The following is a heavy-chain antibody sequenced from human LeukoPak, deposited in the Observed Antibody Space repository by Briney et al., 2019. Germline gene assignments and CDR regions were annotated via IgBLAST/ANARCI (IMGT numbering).Heavy chain of an antibody. Sequence: ASVKVSCKASGYTFTGYYMHWVRQAPGQGLEWMGWINPNSGGTNYAQKFQGRVTMTRDTSISTAYMELSRLRSDDTAVYYCARALGLKSDIVVVPYYWGQGTLVTVSS. CDR1: GYTFTGYY. CDR2: INPNSGGT. V-gene: IGHV1-2*02. J-gene: IGHJ4*02. CDR3: ARALGLKSDIVVVPYY. D-gene: IGHD2-2*01.